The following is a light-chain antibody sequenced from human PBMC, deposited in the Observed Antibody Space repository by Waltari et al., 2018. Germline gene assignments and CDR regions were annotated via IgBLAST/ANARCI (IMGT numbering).Light chain of an antibody. CDR2: DTS. J-gene: IGKJ4*01. CDR3: QQYGTPLT. CDR1: QSVTSNE. Sequence: EIVLTQSPGTLSLSPGDRATLACRASQSVTSNELAWYQHKPGHAPRLLIYDTSTRATGIPDRFSGSGSGTDFILTISRLEAEDFVLYYCQQYGTPLTFGGGTKVEIK. V-gene: IGKV3-20*01.